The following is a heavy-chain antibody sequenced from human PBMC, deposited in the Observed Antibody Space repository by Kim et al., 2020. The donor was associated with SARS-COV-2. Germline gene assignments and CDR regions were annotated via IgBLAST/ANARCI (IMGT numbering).Heavy chain of an antibody. J-gene: IGHJ6*01. V-gene: IGHV3-7*03. CDR3: PRELPVGDYYYYGMDV. Sequence: GGSLRLSCAASGFTFSSYWMSWVRQAPGKGLEWVATIKKDGSEKYYVDSVKGRFTIPRDNAKNPLYRQRTSLRAEDTPVYYCPRELPVGDYYYYGMDVWG. D-gene: IGHD3-16*01. CDR2: IKKDGSEK. CDR1: GFTFSSYW.